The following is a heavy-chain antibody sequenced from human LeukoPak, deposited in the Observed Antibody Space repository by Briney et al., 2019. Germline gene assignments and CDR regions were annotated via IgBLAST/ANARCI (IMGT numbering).Heavy chain of an antibody. Sequence: ASVKVSCKASGYSFNDKYLHWVRQAPGQGLEWMGSINPNSGGTNYAQKFQGRVTMTTDTSMSTAYMELSRLTSDDTAVYYCARAGGRSWFDPWGQGTLVTVSS. CDR3: ARAGGRSWFDP. J-gene: IGHJ5*02. CDR2: INPNSGGT. V-gene: IGHV1-2*02. CDR1: GYSFNDKY.